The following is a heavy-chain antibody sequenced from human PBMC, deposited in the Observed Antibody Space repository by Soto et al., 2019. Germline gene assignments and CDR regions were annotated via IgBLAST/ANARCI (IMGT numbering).Heavy chain of an antibody. D-gene: IGHD2-21*02. CDR1: GFSLSTGGVG. Sequence: QITLKESGPSLVKPTQTLTLTCTFSGFSLSTGGVGVGWIRQPPGKALEWLARMYWDDDKRYSPSLRSRLTVTKATPKAPVVLTMKNMEHVDTATYYCAHSRCGGDCLQSYSSHYYYGMDVWGQGTTVTVSS. CDR2: MYWDDDK. J-gene: IGHJ6*02. CDR3: AHSRCGGDCLQSYSSHYYYGMDV. V-gene: IGHV2-5*02.